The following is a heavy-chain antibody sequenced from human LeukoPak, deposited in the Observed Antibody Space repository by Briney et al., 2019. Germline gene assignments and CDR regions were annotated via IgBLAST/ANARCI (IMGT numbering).Heavy chain of an antibody. CDR2: INPNSGGT. V-gene: IGHV1-2*06. Sequence: ASVKVFCKTSGYTFTGNYMHWVRQAPGQWLEWIGRINPNSGGTNLAQKFQGRVTMTRDTSISTAYTELSRLRSDDTAVYYCAREGDGFNSWAYFDYWGQGTLVTVSS. CDR1: GYTFTGNY. J-gene: IGHJ4*02. D-gene: IGHD5-24*01. CDR3: AREGDGFNSWAYFDY.